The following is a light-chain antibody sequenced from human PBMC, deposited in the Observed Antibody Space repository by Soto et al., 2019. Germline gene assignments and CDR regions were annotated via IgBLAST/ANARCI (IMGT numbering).Light chain of an antibody. Sequence: QSVLTQPASVSGSPGQSITISCTGTSSDFTYYNYVSWYQQHPGKAPKLMIYDVSNRPSGVSNRFSGSKSGNTASLTISGLQAEDEAYYYCNSFTTGTAFVLFGRGTKVTVL. J-gene: IGLJ2*01. CDR2: DVS. V-gene: IGLV2-14*03. CDR3: NSFTTGTAFVL. CDR1: SSDFTYYNY.